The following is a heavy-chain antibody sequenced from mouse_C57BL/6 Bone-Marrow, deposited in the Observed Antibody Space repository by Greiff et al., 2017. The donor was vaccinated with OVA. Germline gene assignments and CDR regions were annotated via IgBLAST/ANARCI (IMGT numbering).Heavy chain of an antibody. CDR2: ILPGSGST. CDR3: ARERRWLPYYFDY. Sequence: VQLQQSGAELMKPGDSVKLSCKATGYTFTGYWIEWVKQRPGHGLEWIGEILPGSGSTNYNEKFKCKATFTADTSSNTAYMQLSSLTTEDSAIYYWARERRWLPYYFDYWGQGTTLTVSS. V-gene: IGHV1-9*01. J-gene: IGHJ2*01. CDR1: GYTFTGYW. D-gene: IGHD2-3*01.